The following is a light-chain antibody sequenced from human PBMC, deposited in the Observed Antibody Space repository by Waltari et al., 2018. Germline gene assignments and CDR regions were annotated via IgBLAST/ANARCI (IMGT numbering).Light chain of an antibody. J-gene: IGKJ3*01. CDR2: TAS. CDR1: QAISNY. V-gene: IGKV1-16*01. CDR3: LQYFNYPRT. Sequence: IQMTQSPSSLSASVGDRVTITCRASQAISNYLAWFQQKPGKPPKSLIYTASSLQSGVPSRFSGSGSGTDFTLTISSLQPEDFATYYCLQYFNYPRTFGPGTKVDIK.